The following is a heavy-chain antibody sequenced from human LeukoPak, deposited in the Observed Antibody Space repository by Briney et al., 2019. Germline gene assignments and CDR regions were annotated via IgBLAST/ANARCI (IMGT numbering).Heavy chain of an antibody. V-gene: IGHV4-4*07. Sequence: PSETLSLTCTVSGGSMCSFHWSWIRQSAGKGLEWIGHIYVSGTTTYNPSLKSRGTMSVNTSKNQVSLRLTSVTAADTAVYYCGRLRFYDSSGSSPGYYVDVWGKGTTVIVS. CDR1: GGSMCSFH. CDR3: GRLRFYDSSGSSPGYYVDV. CDR2: IYVSGTT. J-gene: IGHJ6*03. D-gene: IGHD3-22*01.